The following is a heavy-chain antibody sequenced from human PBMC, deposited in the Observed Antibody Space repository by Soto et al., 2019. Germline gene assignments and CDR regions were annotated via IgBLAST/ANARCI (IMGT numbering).Heavy chain of an antibody. D-gene: IGHD4-17*01. Sequence: EVQLVESGGGLVKAGGSLRLSCAASGFTFSSYSMNWVRQAPGKGLEWVSSISSTSTYIHYADSVKGRFTISRDNAKKSLYLQMNSLRAEDTAVYYSAREGSLYEDYISNCVDYWGQGTLVTVSS. V-gene: IGHV3-21*01. J-gene: IGHJ4*02. CDR2: ISSTSTYI. CDR3: AREGSLYEDYISNCVDY. CDR1: GFTFSSYS.